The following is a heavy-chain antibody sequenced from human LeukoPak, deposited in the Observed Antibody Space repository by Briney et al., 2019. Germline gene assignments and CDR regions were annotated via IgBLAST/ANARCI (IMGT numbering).Heavy chain of an antibody. CDR2: IKQDGSEK. J-gene: IGHJ4*02. V-gene: IGHV3-7*01. D-gene: IGHD3-10*01. CDR3: ARTQLWFGEPYFDY. CDR1: GFTFSSYW. Sequence: GGSLRLSCAASGFTFSSYWMSWVRQAPGKGLEWVANIKQDGSEKYYVDSVKGRFTISRDNAKNSLYLQMNSLRAEDTAVYYCARTQLWFGEPYFDYWGQGTLVTVSS.